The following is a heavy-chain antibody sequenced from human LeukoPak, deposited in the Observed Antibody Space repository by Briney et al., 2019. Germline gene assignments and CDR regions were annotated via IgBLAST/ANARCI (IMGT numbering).Heavy chain of an antibody. V-gene: IGHV3-23*01. D-gene: IGHD6-19*01. J-gene: IGHJ4*01. CDR3: ARKDIEVAGFDY. CDR1: GFTFSSYA. CDR2: ISGSGGST. Sequence: GGTLRLSCAASGFTFSSYAINWVRQAPGKGLEWVSVISGSGGSTYYADSVKGRFTISRDNSKNTLYLQMNSLRAEDTAVYYCARKDIEVAGFDYWGQPTLPTVSS.